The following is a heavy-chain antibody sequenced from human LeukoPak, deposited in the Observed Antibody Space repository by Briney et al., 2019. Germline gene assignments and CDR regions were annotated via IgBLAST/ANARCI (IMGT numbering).Heavy chain of an antibody. CDR3: ARDRVRSGGXDWFDP. CDR2: INPNSGGT. J-gene: IGHJ5*02. D-gene: IGHD3-22*01. CDR1: GYTFTGYY. V-gene: IGHV1-2*02. Sequence: ASVKVSCKASGYTFTGYYMHWVRQAPGQGLEWMGWINPNSGGTNYAQKFQGRVTMTRDTSISTAYMELSRLRSDDTAVYYCARDRVRSGGXDWFDPWGQGTLVTVSS.